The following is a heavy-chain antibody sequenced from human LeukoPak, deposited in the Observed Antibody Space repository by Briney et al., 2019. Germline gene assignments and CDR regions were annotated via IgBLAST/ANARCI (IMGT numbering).Heavy chain of an antibody. V-gene: IGHV3-48*04. J-gene: IGHJ4*02. CDR1: GFTFSGHN. Sequence: GSLRLSCAASGFTFSGHNMNWVRQAPGKGLEWIAFVSISSGTIYYADSVNGRFRISRDNAKSSLDLEMNSLRAEDTAVYYCARAMSTFGGVRNYFDSWGQGTLVTVSS. CDR3: ARAMSTFGGVRNYFDS. CDR2: VSISSGTI. D-gene: IGHD3-16*01.